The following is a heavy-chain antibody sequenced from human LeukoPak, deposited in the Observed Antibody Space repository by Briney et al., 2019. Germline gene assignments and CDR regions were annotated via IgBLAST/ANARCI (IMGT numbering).Heavy chain of an antibody. CDR3: ARGDIVVLPAGIPHNWFDP. CDR1: GYTFTSYD. J-gene: IGHJ5*02. V-gene: IGHV1-8*02. D-gene: IGHD2-2*02. CDR2: MNPNSGNT. Sequence: GASVKVSCKASGYTFTSYDINWVRQATGQGLEWMGWMNPNSGNTGYAQKLQGRVTMTRDTSISTAYMELSRLRSDDTAVYYCARGDIVVLPAGIPHNWFDPWGQGTLVTVSS.